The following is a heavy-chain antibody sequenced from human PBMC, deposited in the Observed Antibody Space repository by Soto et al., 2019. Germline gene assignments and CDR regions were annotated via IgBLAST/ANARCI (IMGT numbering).Heavy chain of an antibody. CDR1: GFNFRSKD. J-gene: IGHJ4*02. CDR2: IRNDGNVK. V-gene: IGHV3-33*01. Sequence: GGSVRLSCEASGFNFRSKDMHWVRQAPGKGLDWVATIRNDGNVKDYADSVKGRFTISRDNSKNTLYLEMNTLRVDDTALYYCASKTIDDFDYWGQGTLVTVSS. CDR3: ASKTIDDFDY. D-gene: IGHD3-3*01.